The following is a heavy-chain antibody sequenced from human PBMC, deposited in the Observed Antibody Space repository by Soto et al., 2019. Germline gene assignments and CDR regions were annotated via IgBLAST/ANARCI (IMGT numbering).Heavy chain of an antibody. Sequence: QVQLVESGGGVVQPGRSLRLSCAASGFTFNSYGMHWVRQAPGRGLEWVAVISYDGSNKYYADSVKGRFTISRDNSKNTRYLQMNRLGAEDTGVYYRAKEVGAREYGDYEDFTNWGQGTQVTVSS. D-gene: IGHD4-17*01. V-gene: IGHV3-30*18. CDR1: GFTFNSYG. J-gene: IGHJ4*02. CDR2: ISYDGSNK. CDR3: AKEVGAREYGDYEDFTN.